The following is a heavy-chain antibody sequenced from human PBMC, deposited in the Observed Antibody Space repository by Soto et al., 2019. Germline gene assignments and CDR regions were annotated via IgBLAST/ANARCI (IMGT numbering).Heavy chain of an antibody. D-gene: IGHD3-9*01. V-gene: IGHV4-39*01. CDR1: DDSINSDKYY. CDR2: IYYRGNA. J-gene: IGHJ4*02. Sequence: PSETLSLTCSVSDDSINSDKYYWGWIRQPPGKGLEWIGSIYYRGNAYYNPSLQTRVTISLDKSKSQFSLKLNSVTAADSAVYFCARLEGLATISYYFDFRGQRTPVTVSS. CDR3: ARLEGLATISYYFDF.